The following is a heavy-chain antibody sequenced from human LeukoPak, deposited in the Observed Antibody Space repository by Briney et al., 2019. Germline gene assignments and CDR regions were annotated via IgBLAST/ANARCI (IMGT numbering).Heavy chain of an antibody. J-gene: IGHJ6*02. D-gene: IGHD6-19*01. Sequence: GGSLRLSCAASGFTFSSYSMNWVRQAPGKGLEWVSSISSSSSYIYYADSVKGRFTISRDNAKNSLYLQMNSLRAEDTAVYYCARSEIAVAGPLYYYYGMDVWGQGTTVTVSS. CDR3: ARSEIAVAGPLYYYYGMDV. CDR1: GFTFSSYS. V-gene: IGHV3-21*01. CDR2: ISSSSSYI.